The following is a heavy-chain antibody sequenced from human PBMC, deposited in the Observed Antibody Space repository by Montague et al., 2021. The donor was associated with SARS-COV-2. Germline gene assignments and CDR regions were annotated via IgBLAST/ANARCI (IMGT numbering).Heavy chain of an antibody. V-gene: IGHV4-38-2*02. CDR1: GYSINGYYY. CDR2: SYHSGTT. J-gene: IGHJ4*02. Sequence: SETLSLTCTVSGYSINGYYYWGWIRQPPGKGLEWIGCSYHSGTTHYHPSLKSRVTISLDTSNNHFSLKVTSVTAADTAVYYCARAPYYGPGKPYQFDYWGRGTLVTVSS. D-gene: IGHD3-10*01. CDR3: ARAPYYGPGKPYQFDY.